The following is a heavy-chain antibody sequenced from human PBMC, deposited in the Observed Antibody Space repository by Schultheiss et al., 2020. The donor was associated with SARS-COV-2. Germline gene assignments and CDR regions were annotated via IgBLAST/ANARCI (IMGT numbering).Heavy chain of an antibody. D-gene: IGHD5-18*01. CDR3: ARGFADTAMVPVWYFDL. Sequence: AGSLRLSCAASGFTFSSYAMHWVRQAPGKGLEWVAVISYDGSNKYYADSVKGRFTISRDNSKNTLYLQMNSLRAEDTAVYYCARGFADTAMVPVWYFDLWGRGTLVTVSS. CDR2: ISYDGSNK. J-gene: IGHJ2*01. CDR1: GFTFSSYA. V-gene: IGHV3-30*14.